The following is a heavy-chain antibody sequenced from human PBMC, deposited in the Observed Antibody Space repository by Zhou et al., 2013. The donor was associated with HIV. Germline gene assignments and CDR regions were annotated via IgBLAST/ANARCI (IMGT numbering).Heavy chain of an antibody. CDR3: VREGGDYYYYYMDV. J-gene: IGHJ6*03. Sequence: QVQLVQSGAEVKKPGSSVKVSCKTVGATFRSYGISWVRQAPGQGLEWIGRIIPVLGLTTYAEKFQGGVTITADKSTTTVYMEVRRLKSEDTAVYYCVREGGDYYYYYMDVWGKGTTVTVSS. V-gene: IGHV1-69*04. CDR2: IIPVLGLT. D-gene: IGHD4-17*01. CDR1: GATFRSYG.